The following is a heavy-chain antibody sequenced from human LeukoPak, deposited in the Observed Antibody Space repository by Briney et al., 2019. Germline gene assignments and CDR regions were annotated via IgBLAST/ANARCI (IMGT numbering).Heavy chain of an antibody. D-gene: IGHD2-2*01. CDR1: GGSFSGYY. V-gene: IGHV4-34*01. J-gene: IGHJ4*02. Sequence: KTSETLSLTCAVYGGSFSGYYWSWIRQPPGKGLEWIGEINHSGSTNYNPSLKSRVTISVDTSKNQFSLKLSSVTAADTAVYYCARRDCSSTSCDFDYWGQGTLVTVSS. CDR2: INHSGST. CDR3: ARRDCSSTSCDFDY.